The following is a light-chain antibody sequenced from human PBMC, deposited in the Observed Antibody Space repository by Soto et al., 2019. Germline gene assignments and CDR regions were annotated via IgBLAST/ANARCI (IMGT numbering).Light chain of an antibody. Sequence: DIQMPQSASSLSASVGDRVTITCQASQDINDRLNWYQQKPGKAPKILISDASSLETGVPSRFSGDGSGTDFTLTINNLQPEDFATYHCQQFDSLPYTFGQGTSLEI. CDR1: QDINDR. CDR2: DAS. J-gene: IGKJ2*01. CDR3: QQFDSLPYT. V-gene: IGKV1-33*01.